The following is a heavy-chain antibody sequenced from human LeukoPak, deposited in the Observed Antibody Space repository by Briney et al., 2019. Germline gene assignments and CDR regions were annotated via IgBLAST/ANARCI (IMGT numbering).Heavy chain of an antibody. CDR2: IYDSGST. Sequence: SETLSLTCTVSGGSIGSFYWSWIRQPPGKGLEWMGYIYDSGSTNYNPSLKSRVTISVDTSKNQFSLKLCSVTAADTAVYYCARHSRGWYFFDYWGQGTLVTVSS. CDR1: GGSIGSFY. V-gene: IGHV4-59*08. J-gene: IGHJ4*02. CDR3: ARHSRGWYFFDY. D-gene: IGHD6-19*01.